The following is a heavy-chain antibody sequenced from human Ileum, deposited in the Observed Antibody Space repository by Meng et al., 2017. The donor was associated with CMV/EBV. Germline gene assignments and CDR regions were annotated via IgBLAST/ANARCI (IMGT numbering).Heavy chain of an antibody. CDR3: ARGKWVGVPFDY. J-gene: IGHJ4*02. CDR2: ISSSGSTI. V-gene: IGHV3-11*01. D-gene: IGHD2-8*01. CDR1: GFTFSDYY. Sequence: SLKISCAASGFTFSDYYMSWIRQAPGKGLEWVSYISSSGSTIFYADSVKGRFTISRDNAKKSLYLQMNSLRAEDTAVYYCARGKWVGVPFDYWGRGTLVTVSS.